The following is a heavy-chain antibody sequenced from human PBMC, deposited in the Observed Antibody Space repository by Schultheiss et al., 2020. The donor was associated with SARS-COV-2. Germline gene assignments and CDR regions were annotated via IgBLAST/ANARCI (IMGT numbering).Heavy chain of an antibody. CDR2: IYYSGST. V-gene: IGHV4-59*01. CDR1: GGSFSGYY. CDR3: ARGLGGVWAAFDI. D-gene: IGHD3-16*01. J-gene: IGHJ3*02. Sequence: SETLSLTCAVYGGSFSGYYWSWIHQPPGKGLEWIGYIYYSGSTNYNPSLKSRVTISVDTSKNQFSLKLSSVTAADTAVYYCARGLGGVWAAFDIWGQGTVVTVSS.